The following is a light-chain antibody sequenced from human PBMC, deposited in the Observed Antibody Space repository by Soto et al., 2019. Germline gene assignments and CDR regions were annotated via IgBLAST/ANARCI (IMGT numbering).Light chain of an antibody. J-gene: IGKJ4*01. CDR1: QGISSA. Sequence: AIQLTQSPSSLSASVGDRVTITCRASQGISSALAWYQQKPGKAPKLLIYDASSLESGVPSRFSGSGSGTDFTLTFRSLQPEDFATYYCQQFNSYPLTFGVGTKVEIK. CDR2: DAS. V-gene: IGKV1-13*02. CDR3: QQFNSYPLT.